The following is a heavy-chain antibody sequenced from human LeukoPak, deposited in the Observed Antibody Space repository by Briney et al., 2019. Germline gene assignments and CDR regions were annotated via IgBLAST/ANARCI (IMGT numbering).Heavy chain of an antibody. CDR1: GYTFSAYY. V-gene: IGHV1-2*02. CDR2: ITPNSGGT. D-gene: IGHD2-2*01. CDR3: ARGPIIDIAIVPAADEYYYMDV. J-gene: IGHJ6*03. Sequence: ASVKVSCKASGYTFSAYYMHWLRQAPGQGLEWMGWITPNSGGTKYAQKLQGRVTMTTDRSTSTAYMELRSLRSDDTAVYYCARGPIIDIAIVPAADEYYYMDVWGKGTTVTVSS.